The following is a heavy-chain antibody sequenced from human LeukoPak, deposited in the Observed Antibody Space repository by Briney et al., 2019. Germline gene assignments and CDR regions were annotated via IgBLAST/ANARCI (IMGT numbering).Heavy chain of an antibody. J-gene: IGHJ4*02. CDR2: INSDGYSI. D-gene: IGHD2/OR15-2a*01. Sequence: GGSLRLSCAASGFTFSSYWMHWVRQAPGKGLVWVSRINSDGYSISYADSVKGRFTISRDNAKNTLNLQMNSLRAEDTAVYYCARYLATGYFDYWGQGSLVTVSS. CDR3: ARYLATGYFDY. V-gene: IGHV3-74*01. CDR1: GFTFSSYW.